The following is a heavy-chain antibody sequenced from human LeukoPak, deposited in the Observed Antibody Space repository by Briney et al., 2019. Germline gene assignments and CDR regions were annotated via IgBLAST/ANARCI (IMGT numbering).Heavy chain of an antibody. J-gene: IGHJ3*02. V-gene: IGHV3-23*01. CDR1: GFTFSSYD. CDR2: ISGSGGST. Sequence: GGSLRLSCAASGFTFSSYDMSWVRQAPGKGLEWVSDISGSGGSTYYADSVKGRFTISRDNSKNTLYLQMNSLRAEDTAVYYCAKGPYYGSGSYSPSTAFDIWGQGTMVTVSS. D-gene: IGHD3-10*01. CDR3: AKGPYYGSGSYSPSTAFDI.